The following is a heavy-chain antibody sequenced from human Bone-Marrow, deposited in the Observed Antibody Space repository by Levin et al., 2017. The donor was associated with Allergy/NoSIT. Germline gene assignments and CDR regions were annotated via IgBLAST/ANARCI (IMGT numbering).Heavy chain of an antibody. D-gene: IGHD6-19*01. CDR3: AKSGARIVVAGRYYFDS. Sequence: GESLKISCAASGFSFGTYAMNWVRQPPGKGLEWVAGIGNSGGNIYYADSVTGRFTISRENSKDTVYLQMNNLRVEDTAVYYCAKSGARIVVAGRYYFDSWGQGALVTVAS. CDR2: IGNSGGNI. CDR1: GFSFGTYA. J-gene: IGHJ4*02. V-gene: IGHV3-23*01.